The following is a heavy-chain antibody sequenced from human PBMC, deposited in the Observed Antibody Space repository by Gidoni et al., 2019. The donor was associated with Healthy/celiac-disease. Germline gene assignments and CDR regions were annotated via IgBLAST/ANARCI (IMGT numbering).Heavy chain of an antibody. J-gene: IGHJ6*03. D-gene: IGHD3-3*01. CDR3: ARGVLEWLFGYYYYYYMDV. CDR1: GGSFSGYY. V-gene: IGHV4-34*01. CDR2: INHSGST. Sequence: QVQLQQWGAGLLKPSETLSLTGAVYGGSFSGYYGSWIRQPPGKGLEWIGEINHSGSTNYNPSLQSRVTISVDTSKNQFSLKLSSVTAADTAVYYCARGVLEWLFGYYYYYYMDVWGKGTTVTVSS.